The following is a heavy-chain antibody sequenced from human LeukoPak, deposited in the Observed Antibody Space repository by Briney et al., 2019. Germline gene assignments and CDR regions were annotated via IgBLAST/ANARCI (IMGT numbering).Heavy chain of an antibody. CDR3: ARDQDFWSGYYVRRYYYYGMDV. CDR2: ISYDGSNK. Sequence: GRSLRLSCAASGFTFSSYAMHWVRQAPGKGLEWVAVISYDGSNKYYADSVKGRFTISRDNSKNTLYLQMNSLRAEDTAVYYCARDQDFWSGYYVRRYYYYGMDVWGQGTTVTVSS. CDR1: GFTFSSYA. V-gene: IGHV3-30-3*01. J-gene: IGHJ6*02. D-gene: IGHD3-3*01.